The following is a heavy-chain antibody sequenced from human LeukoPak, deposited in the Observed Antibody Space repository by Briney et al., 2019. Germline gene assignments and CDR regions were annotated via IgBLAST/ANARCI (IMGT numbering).Heavy chain of an antibody. V-gene: IGHV5-51*01. CDR3: ARRGDRDTQWDYWYFDL. D-gene: IGHD3-16*02. CDR2: IYPGDSDT. CDR1: GYSFTSYW. J-gene: IGHJ2*01. Sequence: GESLKIACKGSGYSFTSYWIGWVRQMPGKGLEWMGIIYPGDSDTRYSPSFQGQVTISADKSISTAYLQWSSLKASDTAMYYCARRGDRDTQWDYWYFDLWGRGTLVTVSS.